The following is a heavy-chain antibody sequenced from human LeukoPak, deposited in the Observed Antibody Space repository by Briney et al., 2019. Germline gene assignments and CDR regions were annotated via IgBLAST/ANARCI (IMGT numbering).Heavy chain of an antibody. CDR3: TMYSGSYPSGYYYMDV. D-gene: IGHD1-26*01. CDR2: IRSKANSYAT. J-gene: IGHJ6*03. CDR1: GFTFSGSA. Sequence: GGSLRLSCAASGFTFSGSAMHWVRQASGKGLEWVGRIRSKANSYATAYAASVKGRFTISRDDSKNTAYLQMNSLKTEDTAVYYSTMYSGSYPSGYYYMDVWGKVTTVTVSS. V-gene: IGHV3-73*01.